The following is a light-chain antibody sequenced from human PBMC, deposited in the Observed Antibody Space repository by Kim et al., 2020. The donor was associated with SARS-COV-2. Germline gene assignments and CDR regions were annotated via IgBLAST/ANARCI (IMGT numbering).Light chain of an antibody. J-gene: IGKJ2*02. CDR3: QQYGGSGPCT. Sequence: PRGRTTLSCMASHNIDSKYLAGYKQKPGQAPRLLIYGANTGASGIPDRFSGVGSGTDFTLIINRLEPEDSAVYYCQQYGGSGPCTFGQGTKLEI. CDR2: GAN. V-gene: IGKV3-20*01. CDR1: HNIDSKY.